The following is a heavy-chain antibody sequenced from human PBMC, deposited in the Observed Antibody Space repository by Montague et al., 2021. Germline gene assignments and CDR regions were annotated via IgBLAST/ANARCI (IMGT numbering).Heavy chain of an antibody. J-gene: IGHJ4*02. CDR1: GFSFNYYA. CDR3: AKGPYDDGSYLLHSES. Sequence: SLRLSCAASGFSFNYYAMAWVRQAPGKGLEWVSAISGGGGNTYYADSVKGRFTISRDSSESTVFLQMNSLRVEESAVYYCAKGPYDDGSYLLHSESWGQGTLVTVSS. CDR2: ISGGGGNT. V-gene: IGHV3-23*01. D-gene: IGHD1-26*01.